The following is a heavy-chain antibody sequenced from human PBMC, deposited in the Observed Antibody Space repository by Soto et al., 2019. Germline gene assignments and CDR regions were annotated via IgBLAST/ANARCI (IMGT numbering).Heavy chain of an antibody. J-gene: IGHJ4*02. CDR2: IYYSGNT. CDR1: GASISSGGYY. D-gene: IGHD2-15*01. V-gene: IGHV4-31*03. CDR3: ARGSGGSCCPFDY. Sequence: QVQLQESGPGLVKPSQTLSLSCSVSGASISSGGYYWSWIRQHPGKGLEWIGFIYYSGNTHYKPGLKNRVSMSVDTSKNQFSLRVSSVTAADTAVYYCARGSGGSCCPFDYWGQGTLVTVSS.